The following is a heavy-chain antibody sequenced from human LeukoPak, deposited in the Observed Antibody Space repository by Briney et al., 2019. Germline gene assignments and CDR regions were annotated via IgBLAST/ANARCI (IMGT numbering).Heavy chain of an antibody. V-gene: IGHV4-59*01. CDR1: GGSISSYY. Sequence: SETLSLTCTVSGGSISSYYWSWIRQPPGKGLEWIGYISYSGSTNYNPSLKSRVTISVDTSKNQFSLKLSSVTAADTAVYYCARSGEWLQGGAFDIWGQGTMVTVSS. J-gene: IGHJ3*02. CDR3: ARSGEWLQGGAFDI. CDR2: ISYSGST. D-gene: IGHD3-3*01.